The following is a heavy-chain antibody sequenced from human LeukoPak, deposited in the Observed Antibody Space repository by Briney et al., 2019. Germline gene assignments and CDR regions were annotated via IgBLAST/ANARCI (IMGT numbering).Heavy chain of an antibody. D-gene: IGHD1-1*01. CDR1: GFTFSSYA. J-gene: IGHJ3*02. CDR3: AKDWNDVGSDAFHI. CDR2: ISGSGGST. Sequence: GGSLRLSCAASGFTFSSYAMSWVRQAPGKGLEWVSAISGSGGSTYDADSVKGRFTISRDNSKNTLYLQMNSLRAEDTAIYFCAKDWNDVGSDAFHIWGPGTMVTASS. V-gene: IGHV3-23*01.